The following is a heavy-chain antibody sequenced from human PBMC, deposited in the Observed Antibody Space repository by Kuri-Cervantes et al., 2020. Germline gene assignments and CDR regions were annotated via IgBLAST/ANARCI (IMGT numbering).Heavy chain of an antibody. CDR2: ISYDGSNK. D-gene: IGHD3-22*01. CDR1: GFTFSSYG. CDR3: ARAEGYYDSSGYYPYYYYYYMDV. J-gene: IGHJ6*03. Sequence: GESLKISCAVSGFTFSSYGMHWVRQAPGKGLEWVAVISYDGSNKYYADSVKGRFTISRDNAKNSLYLQMNSLRAEDTAVYYCARAEGYYDSSGYYPYYYYYYMDVWGKGTTVTVSS. V-gene: IGHV3-30*12.